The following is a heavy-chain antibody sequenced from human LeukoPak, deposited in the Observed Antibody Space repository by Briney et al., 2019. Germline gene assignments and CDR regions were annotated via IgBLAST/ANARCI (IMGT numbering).Heavy chain of an antibody. V-gene: IGHV1-24*01. J-gene: IGHJ4*02. CDR1: GYTLTELS. CDR2: FDPEDGET. D-gene: IGHD4-23*01. CDR3: TRTMADGGTNY. Sequence: ASVKVSCKVSGYTLTELSMHWVRQAPGKGLEWMGGFDPEDGETIYAQKFQGRVTMTWDTSTSIVYLELSSLRSEDTAVYYCTRTMADGGTNYWGQGTQVTVSS.